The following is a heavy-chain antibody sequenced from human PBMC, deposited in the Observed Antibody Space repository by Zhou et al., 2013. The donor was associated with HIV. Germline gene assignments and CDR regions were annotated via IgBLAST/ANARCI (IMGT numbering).Heavy chain of an antibody. J-gene: IGHJ4*02. D-gene: IGHD3-16*01. Sequence: LVQSGAEIKKPGTSVKVSCKASDFSFGSYSFSWVRQGPGQRLEWMGWISGYNGNTVYAESFQDRLTLTKDIGTYLAHMELRNLTSDDTAFYYCSRDGDHAWGRYGDLDIWGQGTLVTVSP. CDR3: SRDGDHAWGRYGDLDI. V-gene: IGHV1-18*01. CDR1: DFSFGSYS. CDR2: ISGYNGNT.